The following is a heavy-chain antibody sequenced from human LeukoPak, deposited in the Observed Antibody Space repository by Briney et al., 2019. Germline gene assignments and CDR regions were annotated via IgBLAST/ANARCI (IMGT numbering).Heavy chain of an antibody. CDR3: ARGDGYKFDN. Sequence: ASVRVSCKASGYTFTAYYMYWVRQAPGQGLEWMGYINPNSGGTNFPQEFQGRVTMTRDTSISTAYLELSSLRSDDTAVYYCARGDGYKFDNWGQGTLVTVTS. D-gene: IGHD5-24*01. J-gene: IGHJ4*02. V-gene: IGHV1-2*02. CDR2: INPNSGGT. CDR1: GYTFTAYY.